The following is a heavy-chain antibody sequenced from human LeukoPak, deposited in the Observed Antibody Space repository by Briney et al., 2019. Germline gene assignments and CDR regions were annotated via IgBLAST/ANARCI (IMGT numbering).Heavy chain of an antibody. CDR3: AKGPAPRLGEFSYHALVDY. V-gene: IGHV3-30*18. D-gene: IGHD3-16*02. CDR1: GFTFSSYG. CDR2: ISYDGSNE. Sequence: PGGSLRLSCVASGFTFSSYGMHWVRQAPGKGLEWVAFISYDGSNENIADSVKGRFIISRDNSKYTLYLQMNSLRAEDTAVYYCAKGPAPRLGEFSYHALVDYWGQGTLVTVSS. J-gene: IGHJ4*02.